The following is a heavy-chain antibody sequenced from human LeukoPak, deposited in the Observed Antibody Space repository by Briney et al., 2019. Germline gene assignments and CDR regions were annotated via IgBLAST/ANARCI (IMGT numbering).Heavy chain of an antibody. CDR2: IYYSGST. V-gene: IGHV4-38-2*02. D-gene: IGHD3-3*01. CDR3: ARTVTGSLGYFDY. CDR1: GYSISNGYY. Sequence: SETLSLTCTVSGYSISNGYYWGWIRPPPGKGLEWIGSIYYSGSTYYNPSLKSRVTISVDTSKNQFSLKLSSVTAADTAVYYCARTVTGSLGYFDYWGQGTLVTVSS. J-gene: IGHJ4*02.